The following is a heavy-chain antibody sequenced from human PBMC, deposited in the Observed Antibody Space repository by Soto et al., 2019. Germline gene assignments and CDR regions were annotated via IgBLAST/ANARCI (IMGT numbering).Heavy chain of an antibody. CDR2: LSAHNGNR. V-gene: IGHV1-18*01. J-gene: IGHJ4*02. CDR3: ARGRYGDY. D-gene: IGHD1-1*01. Sequence: QVHLVQSGAEVKKPGASVKVSCKGSGYIFTTYGITWVRQAPGQGLEWMGWLSAHNGNRNYAQKLQGRVTVTRDTSTSTDYMELRNLRSDDTAVYYCARGRYGDYWGQGALVTVSS. CDR1: GYIFTTYG.